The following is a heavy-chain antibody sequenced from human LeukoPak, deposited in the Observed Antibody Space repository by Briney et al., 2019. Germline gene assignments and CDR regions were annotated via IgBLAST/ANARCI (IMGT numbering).Heavy chain of an antibody. CDR2: INHSGGT. CDR3: NYYYYGMDV. CDR1: GGSFSGYY. Sequence: PSETLSLTCAVYGGSFSGYYWSWIRQPPGKGLEWIGEINHSGGTNYNPSLKSRVTISVDTSKNQFSLKLSSVTAADTAVYYCNYYYYGMDVWGQGTTVTVSS. J-gene: IGHJ6*02. V-gene: IGHV4-34*01.